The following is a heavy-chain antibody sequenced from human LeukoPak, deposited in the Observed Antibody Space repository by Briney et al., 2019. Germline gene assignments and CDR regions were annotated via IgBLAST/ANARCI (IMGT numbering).Heavy chain of an antibody. V-gene: IGHV4-30-4*08. D-gene: IGHD3-9*01. J-gene: IGHJ4*02. CDR2: IYYSGRT. CDR3: ARDSRADWSYSGLYFHY. Sequence: SQTLSLTCTVSGGSISSGEYYWSWIRQPAGKGLEWIVCIYYSGRTYYTPPLNRRVTLSLDTSKNQFSLKLSSVTAADTAVYYCARDSRADWSYSGLYFHYWGQGTLVTVSS. CDR1: GGSISSGEYY.